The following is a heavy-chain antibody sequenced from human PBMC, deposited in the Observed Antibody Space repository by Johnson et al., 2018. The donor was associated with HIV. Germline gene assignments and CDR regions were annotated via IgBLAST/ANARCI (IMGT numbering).Heavy chain of an antibody. CDR3: ARVQDRVAGNSYGAFDI. CDR2: INWNGGST. CDR1: GFSVSSNY. V-gene: IGHV3-20*04. Sequence: VQLVESGGGLVQPGGSLKHSCAASGFSVSSNYMSWVRQAPGKGLEWVSGINWNGGSTGYADSVKGRFTISRDNAKNSLYLQMNSLRAEETALYYCARVQDRVAGNSYGAFDIWGQGTMVTVSS. J-gene: IGHJ3*02. D-gene: IGHD6-19*01.